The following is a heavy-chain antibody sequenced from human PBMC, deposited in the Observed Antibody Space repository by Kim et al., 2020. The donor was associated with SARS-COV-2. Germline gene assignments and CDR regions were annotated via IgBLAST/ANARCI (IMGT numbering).Heavy chain of an antibody. CDR2: IIPIFGTA. V-gene: IGHV1-69*13. D-gene: IGHD3-10*01. Sequence: SVKVSCKASGGTFSSYAISWVRQAPGQGLEWMGGIIPIFGTANYAQKFQGRVAITADESTSTAYMELSSLSSEDTAVYYCARGGSMVRGVSSGSFDYWGQGTLVTVSS. CDR1: GGTFSSYA. CDR3: ARGGSMVRGVSSGSFDY. J-gene: IGHJ4*02.